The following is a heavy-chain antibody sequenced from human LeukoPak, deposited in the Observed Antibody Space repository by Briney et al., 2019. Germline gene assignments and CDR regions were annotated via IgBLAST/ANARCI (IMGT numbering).Heavy chain of an antibody. V-gene: IGHV3-30-3*01. CDR2: VSRDGSNK. J-gene: IGHJ4*02. D-gene: IGHD3-3*02. Sequence: PGRSLRLSCAASGFAFNTYAMHWVRQAPGKGLEWVAVVSRDGSNKYYTESVKGRFTVSRDNSKNTLFLQMNSLRPEDTAVYYCATIFGGWGQGTLLTVSS. CDR3: ATIFGG. CDR1: GFAFNTYA.